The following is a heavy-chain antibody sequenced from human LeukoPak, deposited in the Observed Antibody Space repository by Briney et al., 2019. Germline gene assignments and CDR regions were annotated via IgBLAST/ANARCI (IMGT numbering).Heavy chain of an antibody. D-gene: IGHD6-13*01. Sequence: GGPLRLSCAASGFTVSSNYMSWVRQAPGKGLEWVSVIYSGGSTYYADSVKGRFTISRDNSKNTLYLQMNSLRAEDTAVYYCARGNLYSSSWYVLDYWGQGTLVTVSS. J-gene: IGHJ4*02. CDR1: GFTVSSNY. CDR2: IYSGGST. CDR3: ARGNLYSSSWYVLDY. V-gene: IGHV3-53*01.